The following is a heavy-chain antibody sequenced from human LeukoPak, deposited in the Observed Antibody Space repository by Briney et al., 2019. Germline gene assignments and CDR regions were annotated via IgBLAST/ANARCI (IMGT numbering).Heavy chain of an antibody. D-gene: IGHD6-13*01. J-gene: IGHJ4*02. CDR2: IYLIGSA. CDR1: GGSISSSSYY. V-gene: IGHV4-61*03. Sequence: SETLSLTCTVSGGSISSSSYYWSWIRQPPGKGLECIGYIYLIGSANYNPSLKSRVTISVDTSNNHFSLKLNSVTAADTAVYYCARAPSISDYSSTWPPHFDSWGQGSLVTVSS. CDR3: ARAPSISDYSSTWPPHFDS.